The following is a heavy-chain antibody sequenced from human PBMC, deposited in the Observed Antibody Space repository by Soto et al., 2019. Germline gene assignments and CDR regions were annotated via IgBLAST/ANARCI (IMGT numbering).Heavy chain of an antibody. D-gene: IGHD3-22*01. CDR1: GFTFSSYA. CDR2: ISGSGGST. J-gene: IGHJ3*02. CDR3: AKPYDSSGYYVDDAFDI. Sequence: GGSLRLSCAASGFTFSSYAMSWVRQAPGKGLEWVSAISGSGGSTYYADSVKGRFTISRDNSKNTLYLQMNSLRAEDTAVYYCAKPYDSSGYYVDDAFDIWGQGTMVTVSS. V-gene: IGHV3-23*01.